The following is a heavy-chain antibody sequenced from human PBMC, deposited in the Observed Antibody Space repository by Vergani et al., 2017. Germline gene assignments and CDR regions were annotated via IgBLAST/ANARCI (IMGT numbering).Heavy chain of an antibody. Sequence: QITLKESGPALVKPTQTLTLTCTFSGFIFNTNDRTRVSWIRQPPGGALEWLARIDWEDEKVFNASLRTRLPISNDASKNQVVLSMTNMDPVDTGTYYCVRTAWYYFTHGGQGTQVTVSS. CDR2: IDWEDEK. V-gene: IGHV2-70*04. J-gene: IGHJ4*02. CDR3: VRTAWYYFTH. D-gene: IGHD3-10*01. CDR1: GFIFNTNDRTR.